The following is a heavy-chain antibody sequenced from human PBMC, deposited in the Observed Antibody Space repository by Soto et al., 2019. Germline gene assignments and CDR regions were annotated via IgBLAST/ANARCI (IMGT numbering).Heavy chain of an antibody. CDR1: GFTFSSYA. V-gene: IGHV3-30-3*01. CDR2: ISYDGSNK. D-gene: IGHD3-3*01. Sequence: VQLVESGGGVVQPGRSLRLSCAASGFTFSSYAMHWVRQAPGKGLEWVAVISYDGSNKYYADSVKGRFTISRDNSKNTLYLQMNSLRAEDTAVYYCARDLLPSDYDFWSGYSRGMIPGAYGMDVWGQGTTVTVSS. J-gene: IGHJ6*02. CDR3: ARDLLPSDYDFWSGYSRGMIPGAYGMDV.